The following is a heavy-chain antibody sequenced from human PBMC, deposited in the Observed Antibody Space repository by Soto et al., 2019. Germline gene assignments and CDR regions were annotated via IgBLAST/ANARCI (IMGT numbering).Heavy chain of an antibody. CDR2: ISAYNGNT. V-gene: IGHV1-18*01. J-gene: IGHJ6*04. D-gene: IGHD1-1*01. CDR1: GYTFTSYG. CDR3: ARDFGRYPPNYYYCGMDV. Sequence: ASVKVSCKASGYTFTSYGISWVRQAPGQGLEWMGWISAYNGNTNYAQKLQGRVTMTTDTCTSTAYMELRSLRSDDTAVYYCARDFGRYPPNYYYCGMDVWGKGTTVTVSS.